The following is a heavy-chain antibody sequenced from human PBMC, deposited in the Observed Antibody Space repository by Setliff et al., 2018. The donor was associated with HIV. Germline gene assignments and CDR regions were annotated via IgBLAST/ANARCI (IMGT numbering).Heavy chain of an antibody. V-gene: IGHV1-69*05. CDR1: GGTFSSYA. D-gene: IGHD5-12*01. J-gene: IGHJ4*02. Sequence: CKASGGTFSSYAISWVRQAPGQGLEWMGGIIPIFGTANYAQKFQGRVTITTDESTSTAYMELSSLRSEDTAVYYCAKVDWAGYKSVGFYYFTYWGQGTLVTVSS. CDR3: AKVDWAGYKSVGFYYFTY. CDR2: IIPIFGTA.